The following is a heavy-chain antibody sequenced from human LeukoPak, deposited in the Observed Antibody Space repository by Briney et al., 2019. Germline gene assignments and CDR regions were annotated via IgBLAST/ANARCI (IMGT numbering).Heavy chain of an antibody. J-gene: IGHJ4*02. CDR2: ISGGGDIT. CDR1: GFNFANHA. Sequence: GGSLRLSCAASGFNFANHAMSWVRQTPGKGLEWVSAISGGGDITYYADSVKGRFTISRDNSKNTLYLQMNSLRAEDTAVYYCARRGPDDYWGQGTLVTVSS. V-gene: IGHV3-23*01. CDR3: ARRGPDDY. D-gene: IGHD2-2*01.